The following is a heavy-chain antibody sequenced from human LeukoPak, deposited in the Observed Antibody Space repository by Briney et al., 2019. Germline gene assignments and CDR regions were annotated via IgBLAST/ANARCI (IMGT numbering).Heavy chain of an antibody. V-gene: IGHV3-48*03. CDR3: ARDLGMTDGDYVSYFDY. D-gene: IGHD4-17*01. J-gene: IGHJ4*02. CDR1: GFTFSRYE. Sequence: GSLRLSCAASGFTFSRYELNWVRQAPGKGLEWVSYISGSGSIIYYADSVKGRFTISRDNAKNSLYLQMNSLRAEDTAVYYCARDLGMTDGDYVSYFDYWGQGTLVTVSS. CDR2: ISGSGSII.